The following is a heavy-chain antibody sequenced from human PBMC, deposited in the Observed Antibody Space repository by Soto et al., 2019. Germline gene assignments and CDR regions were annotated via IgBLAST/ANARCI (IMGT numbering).Heavy chain of an antibody. CDR2: TYHSGNP. D-gene: IGHD2-2*01. J-gene: IGHJ6*02. CDR1: GDTISTGGYT. V-gene: IGHV4-30-2*03. Sequence: SETLSLTCDVSGDTISTGGYTWAWIRQPPGKALEWIGHTYHSGNPYYNPSLKSRVTVSVDTSKNQFSLKVTSVTAADTAVYYCARLYGYCIRNSCHGHYAMDVWGQGATVTVSS. CDR3: ARLYGYCIRNSCHGHYAMDV.